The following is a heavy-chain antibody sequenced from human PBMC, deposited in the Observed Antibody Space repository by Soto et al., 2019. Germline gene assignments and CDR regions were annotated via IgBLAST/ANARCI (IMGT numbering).Heavy chain of an antibody. CDR2: ISSSGSNI. CDR3: ARDPGYSYGNT. D-gene: IGHD5-18*01. V-gene: IGHV3-48*01. Sequence: GGALRLSCAASGFTFSSNSMDWVRQAPGKGLEWVSYISSSGSNIYYADSVKGRFTISRDNAKNSLYLQMNSLRAEDTAVYYCARDPGYSYGNTWGQGTLVTVSS. J-gene: IGHJ5*02. CDR1: GFTFSSNS.